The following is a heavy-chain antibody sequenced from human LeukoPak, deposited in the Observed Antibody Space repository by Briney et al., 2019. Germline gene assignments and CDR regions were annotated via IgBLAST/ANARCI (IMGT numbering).Heavy chain of an antibody. CDR2: INAGNGNT. D-gene: IGHD2-15*01. J-gene: IGHJ5*02. CDR3: AREGEDSEDTNWFDP. V-gene: IGHV1-3*01. Sequence: ASVKVSCKASGYTFTSYAMHWVRQAPGQRLEWMGWINAGNGNTKYSQKFQGRVTITRDTSASTAYMELSSLRSEDTAVYYCAREGEDSEDTNWFDPWGQGTLVTVSS. CDR1: GYTFTSYA.